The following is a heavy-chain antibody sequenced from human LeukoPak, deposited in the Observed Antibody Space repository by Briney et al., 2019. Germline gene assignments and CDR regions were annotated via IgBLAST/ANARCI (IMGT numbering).Heavy chain of an antibody. V-gene: IGHV4-39*01. CDR1: GGSISSSTFY. D-gene: IGHD4-17*01. CDR3: ARHYDPKVTRYYYVMGV. Sequence: SETLSLTCTVSGGSISSSTFYWGWIRQPPGKGLEWIGSIYNSGSTYYNPSLKSRVTMSVDTSKNQFSLKLSSATAADTAMYYCARHYDPKVTRYYYVMGVWGQGITVTVSS. J-gene: IGHJ6*02. CDR2: IYNSGST.